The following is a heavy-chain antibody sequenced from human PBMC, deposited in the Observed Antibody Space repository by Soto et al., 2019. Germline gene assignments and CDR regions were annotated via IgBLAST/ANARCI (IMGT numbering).Heavy chain of an antibody. D-gene: IGHD6-6*01. CDR2: IYYSGST. CDR3: ARVAVGAARHHYYYGMDV. Sequence: SETLSLTCTVSDGSISSSSHYWGWIRQPPGKGLEWIGSIYYSGSTNYNPSLKSRVTISVDTSKKQFSLKVSSVTAADTAVYYCARVAVGAARHHYYYGMDVWGQGTTVTVSS. J-gene: IGHJ6*02. CDR1: DGSISSSSHY. V-gene: IGHV4-39*01.